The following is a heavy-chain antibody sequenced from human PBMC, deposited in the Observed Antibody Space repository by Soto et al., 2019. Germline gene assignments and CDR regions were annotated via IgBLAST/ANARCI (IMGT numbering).Heavy chain of an antibody. CDR3: TGYNSQGGYFFEQWLAFDY. J-gene: IGHJ4*02. V-gene: IGHV3-49*03. Sequence: PGGSLRLSCTASGFTFGDYAMSWFRQAPGKGLEWVGFIRSKAYGGTTEYAASVKGRFTISRDDSKSIAYLQMDSLKTEDTAVYYCTGYNSQGGYFFEQWLAFDYWGQGTLVTVSS. D-gene: IGHD6-19*01. CDR2: IRSKAYGGTT. CDR1: GFTFGDYA.